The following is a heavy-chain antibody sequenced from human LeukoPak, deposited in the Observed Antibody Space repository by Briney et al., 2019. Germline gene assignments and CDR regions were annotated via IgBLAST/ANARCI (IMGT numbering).Heavy chain of an antibody. Sequence: SVKVSCKASGGTFSSYAISWVRQALGQGLEWMGGIIPIFGTANYAQKFQGRVTITADESTSTAYMELSSLRSEDTAVYYCARAVYDILTANYYYYGMDVWGQGTTVTVSS. J-gene: IGHJ6*02. CDR1: GGTFSSYA. D-gene: IGHD3-9*01. CDR3: ARAVYDILTANYYYYGMDV. V-gene: IGHV1-69*13. CDR2: IIPIFGTA.